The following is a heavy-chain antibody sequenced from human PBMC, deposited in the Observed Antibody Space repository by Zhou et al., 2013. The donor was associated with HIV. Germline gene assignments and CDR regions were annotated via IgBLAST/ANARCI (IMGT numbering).Heavy chain of an antibody. CDR3: ARVPLDRGVIITLDYYYGMDV. V-gene: IGHV3-21*03. CDR1: GFTFSSYN. J-gene: IGHJ6*02. Sequence: EVRLLESGGGLVQPGGSLRLSCAASGFTFSSYNMNWVRQAPGKGLEWVSSISSSSSYTYYADSVKGRFTISRDNAKNSLYLQMNSLRAEDTAVYYCARVPLDRGVIITLDYYYGMDVWGQGTTVTVSS. D-gene: IGHD3-10*01. CDR2: ISSSSSYT.